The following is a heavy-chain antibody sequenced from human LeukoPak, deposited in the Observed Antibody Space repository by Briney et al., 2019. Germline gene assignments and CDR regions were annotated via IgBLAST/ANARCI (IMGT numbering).Heavy chain of an antibody. CDR3: ARSYWYYYDSRGGRYFDY. V-gene: IGHV1-46*01. Sequence: ASVKVSCKASGYTFTSYYMHWVRQAPGQGLEWMGIINPSGGSTSYAQKFQGRVTMTRDTSTSTVCMELSSLRSEDTAVYYCARSYWYYYDSRGGRYFDYWGQGTLVTVSS. CDR2: INPSGGST. D-gene: IGHD3-22*01. J-gene: IGHJ4*02. CDR1: GYTFTSYY.